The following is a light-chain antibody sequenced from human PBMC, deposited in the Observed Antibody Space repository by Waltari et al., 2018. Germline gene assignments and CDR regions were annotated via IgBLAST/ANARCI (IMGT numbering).Light chain of an antibody. V-gene: IGLV1-40*01. CDR2: GNT. J-gene: IGLJ3*02. CDR3: QSYDNSLNGRWV. Sequence: QQRPGGVPKLLIDGNTHQPAGVPDRFSCSRSGTSASLIITGLQADDEADYYCQSYDNSLNGRWVFGGGTKLTVL.